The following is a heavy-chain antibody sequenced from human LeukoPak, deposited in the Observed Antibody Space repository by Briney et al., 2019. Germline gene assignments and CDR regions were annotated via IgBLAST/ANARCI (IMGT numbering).Heavy chain of an antibody. CDR3: ARDSNHYYGRRGYSPDAFDI. J-gene: IGHJ3*02. D-gene: IGHD3-22*01. CDR2: IIPIFGIA. Sequence: SVKVSCKASGGTFSSYAISWVRQAPGQGLEWMGRIIPIFGIANYAQKFQGRVTLTADKSTSTAYMELSSLRSEDTAVYYCARDSNHYYGRRGYSPDAFDIWGQGTMVTASS. CDR1: GGTFSSYA. V-gene: IGHV1-69*04.